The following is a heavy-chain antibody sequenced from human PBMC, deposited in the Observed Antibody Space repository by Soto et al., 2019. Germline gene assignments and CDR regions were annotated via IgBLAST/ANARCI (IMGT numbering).Heavy chain of an antibody. CDR2: IWYDGSNK. V-gene: IGHV3-33*01. CDR1: GFTFSSYG. D-gene: IGHD6-6*01. Sequence: GGSLRLSCAASGFTFSSYGMHWVRQAPGKGLEWVAVIWYDGSNKYYADSVKGRFTISRDNSKNTLYLQMNSLRAEDTAVYYCARDQGIAARPDGVYYYYGMDVWGQGTTVTVSS. CDR3: ARDQGIAARPDGVYYYYGMDV. J-gene: IGHJ6*02.